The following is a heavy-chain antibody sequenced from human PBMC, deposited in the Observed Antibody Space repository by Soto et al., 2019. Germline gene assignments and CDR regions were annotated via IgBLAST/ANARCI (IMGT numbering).Heavy chain of an antibody. CDR2: IYHSGST. J-gene: IGHJ6*03. D-gene: IGHD3-3*01. Sequence: QVQLQESGPGLVKPSGTLSLTCAVSSGSISSSNWWSWVRQPPGKGLEWIGEIYHSGSTNYNPSLKSRVTISVDKSKNQFSLKLSSVTAADTAVYYCARIRGMTIFPPPGYYYYYMDVWGKGTTVTVSS. CDR3: ARIRGMTIFPPPGYYYYYMDV. CDR1: SGSISSSNW. V-gene: IGHV4-4*02.